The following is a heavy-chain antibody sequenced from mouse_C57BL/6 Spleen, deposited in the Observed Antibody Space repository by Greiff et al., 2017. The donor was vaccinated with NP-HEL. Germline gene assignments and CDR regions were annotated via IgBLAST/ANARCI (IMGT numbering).Heavy chain of an antibody. D-gene: IGHD1-1*01. CDR3: ARSPLAVVATRLWYFDV. V-gene: IGHV1-72*01. CDR2: IDPNSGGT. CDR1: GYTFTSYW. Sequence: QVQLQQPGAELVKPGASVKLSCKASGYTFTSYWMHWVKQGPGRGLEWIGRIDPNSGGTKYNEKFKSKATLTVDKPSSTAYMQLSSLTSEDSAVYYCARSPLAVVATRLWYFDVWGTGTTVTVSS. J-gene: IGHJ1*03.